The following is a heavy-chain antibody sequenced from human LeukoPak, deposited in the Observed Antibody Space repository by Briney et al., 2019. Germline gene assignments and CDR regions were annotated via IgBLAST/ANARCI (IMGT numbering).Heavy chain of an antibody. D-gene: IGHD3-16*01. J-gene: IGHJ4*02. V-gene: IGHV3-11*04. Sequence: GGSLRLSCVASGFTFCDYYMSWIRPAPGEGVEWGSYIKSRGSTINYAGSVKGRFTISGDNAKNTLCLQMNSLRAEDTAVYCCARVAPYYYYVWGSPPACFDYWGQGTLVTVSS. CDR2: IKSRGSTI. CDR3: ARVAPYYYYVWGSPPACFDY. CDR1: GFTFCDYY.